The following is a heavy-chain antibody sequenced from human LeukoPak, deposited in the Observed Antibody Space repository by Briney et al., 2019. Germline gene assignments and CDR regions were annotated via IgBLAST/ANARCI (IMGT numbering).Heavy chain of an antibody. Sequence: GGSLRLSCAASGFTFSSYWMSWVRQAPGKGLEWVANIKQDGSEKYYVDSVKGRFTISRDNAKNSLYLQMNSLRAEDTAVYYCARAPLTMVRGVGYYMDVWGKGTTITISS. D-gene: IGHD3-10*01. CDR3: ARAPLTMVRGVGYYMDV. CDR1: GFTFSSYW. CDR2: IKQDGSEK. J-gene: IGHJ6*03. V-gene: IGHV3-7*01.